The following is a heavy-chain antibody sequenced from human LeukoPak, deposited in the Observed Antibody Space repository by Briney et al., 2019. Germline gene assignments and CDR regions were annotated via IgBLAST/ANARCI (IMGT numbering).Heavy chain of an antibody. CDR2: IRYDGSNK. CDR3: AKDRPVLRFLEWLFGGLDY. D-gene: IGHD3-3*01. CDR1: GFTFSSYA. Sequence: GGSLRLSCAASGFTFSSYAMSWVRQAPGKGLEWVAFIRYDGSNKYYADSVKGRFTISRDNSKNTLYLQMNSLRAEDTAVYYCAKDRPVLRFLEWLFGGLDYWGQGTLVTVSS. J-gene: IGHJ4*02. V-gene: IGHV3-30*02.